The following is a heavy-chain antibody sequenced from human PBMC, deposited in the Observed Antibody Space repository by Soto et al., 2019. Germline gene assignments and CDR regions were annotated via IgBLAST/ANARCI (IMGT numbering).Heavy chain of an antibody. CDR1: GGSISSGGYS. CDR2: IYHSGNT. Sequence: SETLSLTCAVSGGSISSGGYSWSWVRQPPGKGLEWIWYIYHSGNTYYNPSLKSRVTIPVGRSKNQFSLKLSSVTAADTAVYYCARCCYYDSSGYYYPNWFDPWGQGTLVTVSS. D-gene: IGHD3-22*01. CDR3: ARCCYYDSSGYYYPNWFDP. V-gene: IGHV4-30-2*01. J-gene: IGHJ5*02.